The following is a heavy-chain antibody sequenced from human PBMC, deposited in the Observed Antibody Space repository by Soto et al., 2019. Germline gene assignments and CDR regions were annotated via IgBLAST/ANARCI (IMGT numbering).Heavy chain of an antibody. V-gene: IGHV4-31*03. Sequence: QVQLQESGPGLVKPSQTLSLTCTVSGGSISSAAYYWSWIRQHPGKGLEWIGYISHSGSTYYTPSLKSRVIISAVTSKNQFSLNLTSVTAADTAVYYCAREYTYGSNFFDCWGQGALVTVSS. CDR3: AREYTYGSNFFDC. CDR1: GGSISSAAYY. CDR2: ISHSGST. D-gene: IGHD5-18*01. J-gene: IGHJ4*02.